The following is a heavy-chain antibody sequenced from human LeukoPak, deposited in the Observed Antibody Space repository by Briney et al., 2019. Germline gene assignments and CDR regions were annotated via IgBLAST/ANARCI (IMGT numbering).Heavy chain of an antibody. CDR3: ATSYDSAGND. CDR2: IRHDGNAK. Sequence: GGSLRLSCAASGFAFSDFWMSWVRQAPGKGLEWVANIRHDGNAKNYVPSVRGRFTISRDNAKNSLYLQMNSLTVEDTAVYYCATSYDSAGNDWGQGTLVTVSS. CDR1: GFAFSDFW. V-gene: IGHV3-7*01. J-gene: IGHJ4*02. D-gene: IGHD2-15*01.